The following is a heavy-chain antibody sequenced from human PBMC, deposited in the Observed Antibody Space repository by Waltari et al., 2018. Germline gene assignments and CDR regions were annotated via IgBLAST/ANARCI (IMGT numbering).Heavy chain of an antibody. D-gene: IGHD2-8*01. CDR2: ILPMFGTA. CDR1: GGTFSNYP. V-gene: IGHV1-69*13. Sequence: QVQLVQSGAEVKKPGSSVKVSCKASGGTFSNYPITWVRQAPGQGLEWMGRILPMFGTANYAQNFQGRVTITADKSTSTGYMELSSLTSEDTAIYYCARGTKYCTNGVCYHYYYMDVWGKGTTVTISS. J-gene: IGHJ6*03. CDR3: ARGTKYCTNGVCYHYYYMDV.